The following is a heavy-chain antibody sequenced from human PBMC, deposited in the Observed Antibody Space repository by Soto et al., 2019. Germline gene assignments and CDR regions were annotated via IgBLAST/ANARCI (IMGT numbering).Heavy chain of an antibody. V-gene: IGHV4-39*01. CDR3: ARHFVAVVIKGWGY. Sequence: QLQLQESGPGLVKPSETLSLTCNVSGGSIDRSNYYWDWLRQPPGKGLEWIGTTYYNGNAYYNPSLTRRVSMSLDTSKNQFSLKLVSVPAADTAVYYCARHFVAVVIKGWGYWGQGTLVTVSS. CDR1: GGSIDRSNYY. D-gene: IGHD3-10*01. CDR2: TYYNGNA. J-gene: IGHJ4*02.